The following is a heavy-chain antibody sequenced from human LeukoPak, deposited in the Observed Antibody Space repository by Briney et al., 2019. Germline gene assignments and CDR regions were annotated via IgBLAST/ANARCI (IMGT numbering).Heavy chain of an antibody. J-gene: IGHJ4*02. CDR3: AKEGIAARLLGY. CDR1: GFTFSSYW. D-gene: IGHD6-6*01. V-gene: IGHV3-74*01. Sequence: GGSLRLSCAASGFTFSSYWMHWVRQAPGKGLVWVSRINSDGSSTSYADSVKGRFTISRDNAKNTLYLQMNSLRAEDTAVYYCAKEGIAARLLGYWGQGTLVTVSS. CDR2: INSDGSST.